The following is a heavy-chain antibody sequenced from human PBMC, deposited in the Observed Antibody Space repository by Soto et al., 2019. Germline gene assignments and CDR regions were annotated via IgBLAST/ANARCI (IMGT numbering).Heavy chain of an antibody. D-gene: IGHD2-2*01. Sequence: GGSLRLSCAASGFAFSSYWRHWVRQAPGKGLLWVSRTNSDGSITTYADSVKGRFTISRDNAKNTLYLQMNSLRAEDTAVYYCASWDSSSSSKAVDYWGQGTLVTVSS. CDR2: TNSDGSIT. V-gene: IGHV3-74*01. CDR1: GFAFSSYW. J-gene: IGHJ4*02. CDR3: ASWDSSSSSKAVDY.